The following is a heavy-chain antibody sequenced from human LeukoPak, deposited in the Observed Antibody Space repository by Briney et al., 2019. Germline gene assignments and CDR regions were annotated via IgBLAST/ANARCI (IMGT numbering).Heavy chain of an antibody. D-gene: IGHD2-15*01. CDR2: IDTSNGAT. CDR1: GYTFTSYY. V-gene: IGHV1-2*02. Sequence: ASVKVSCKASGYTFTSYYMRWVRQAPGQGLEWMGWIDTSNGATNYAQKFQGRVTISRDTSMGTAYMELTNLISDDTAIYYCASEANCNGGRCSLQRVASWGQGTLVTVSS. J-gene: IGHJ4*02. CDR3: ASEANCNGGRCSLQRVAS.